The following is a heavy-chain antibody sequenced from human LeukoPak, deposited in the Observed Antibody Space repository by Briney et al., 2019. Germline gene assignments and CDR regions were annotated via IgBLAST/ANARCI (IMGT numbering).Heavy chain of an antibody. V-gene: IGHV3-30*04. CDR3: ARALPYYDILTGYGAFDY. Sequence: GRSLRLSCAASGFTFSSYAMHWVRQAPGKGLEWVAVISYDGSNKYYADSVKGRFTISSDNSKNTLYLQMNSLRAEDTAVYYCARALPYYDILTGYGAFDYWGQGTLVTVSS. CDR2: ISYDGSNK. CDR1: GFTFSSYA. J-gene: IGHJ4*02. D-gene: IGHD3-9*01.